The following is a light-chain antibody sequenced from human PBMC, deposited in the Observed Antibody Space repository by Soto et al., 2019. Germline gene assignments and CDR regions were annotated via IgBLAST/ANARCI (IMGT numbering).Light chain of an antibody. J-gene: IGKJ1*01. Sequence: EIVLTQSPGTLSLSPGERATLSCRASQSVSGNNLVWYQQKPGQAPRLLIYGVSSRATGIPDRFSGSGSGTDFTLTNSRLEPDDFAVYYCQQYDSSLWTFGQGTKVEIK. V-gene: IGKV3-20*01. CDR1: QSVSGNN. CDR3: QQYDSSLWT. CDR2: GVS.